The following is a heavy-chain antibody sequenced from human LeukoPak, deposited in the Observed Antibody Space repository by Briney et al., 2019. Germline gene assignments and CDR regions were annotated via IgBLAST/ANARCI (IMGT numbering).Heavy chain of an antibody. D-gene: IGHD2-2*01. V-gene: IGHV5-10-1*01. CDR1: GYSFTSYW. CDR2: IDPTDSYT. J-gene: IGHJ4*02. Sequence: GESLNISCKGSGYSFTSYWLSWVRQMPGKGLQWMGRIDPTDSYTNYSPSFQGHVTISADKSISTAYLQWSSLKASDTAMYYCARLYCTTTSCYDLADYWGQGTLVTVSS. CDR3: ARLYCTTTSCYDLADY.